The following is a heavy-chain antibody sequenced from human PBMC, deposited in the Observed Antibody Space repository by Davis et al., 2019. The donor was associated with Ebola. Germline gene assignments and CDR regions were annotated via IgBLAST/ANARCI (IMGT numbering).Heavy chain of an antibody. V-gene: IGHV3-11*06. CDR1: GFTFSDYY. D-gene: IGHD3-10*01. J-gene: IGHJ6*03. CDR2: ISSSSSYT. Sequence: GESLKISCAASGFTFSDYYMSWIRQAPGKGLEWVSYISSSSSYTNYADSVKGRFTISRDNAKNSLYLQMNSLRAEDTAVYYCAREGMGHGHMDVWGKGTTVTVSS. CDR3: AREGMGHGHMDV.